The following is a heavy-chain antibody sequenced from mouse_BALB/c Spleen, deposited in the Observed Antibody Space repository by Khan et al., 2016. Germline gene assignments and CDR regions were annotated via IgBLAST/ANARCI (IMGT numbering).Heavy chain of an antibody. J-gene: IGHJ2*01. CDR1: GFTFSNYA. D-gene: IGHD2-1*01. V-gene: IGHV5-6-5*01. CDR2: ISSGGST. CDR3: AREGDGNWGY. Sequence: EVKLVESGGGLVKPGGSLKLSCAASGFTFSNYAMSWVRQTPEKRLEWVASISSGGSTYYPDSVKGRFTISRDNAGNILYLQMSSLRSEDTAMYYCAREGDGNWGYWGQGTTLTVAS.